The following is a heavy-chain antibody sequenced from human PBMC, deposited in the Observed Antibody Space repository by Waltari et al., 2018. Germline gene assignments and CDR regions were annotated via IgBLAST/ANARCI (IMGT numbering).Heavy chain of an antibody. CDR2: IYSGGST. CDR3: ARGGWDEVY. D-gene: IGHD6-19*01. CDR1: GFTVSSNY. V-gene: IGHV3-53*01. J-gene: IGHJ4*02. Sequence: EVQLVESGGGLIQPGGSLSLSCAASGFTVSSNYMSWVRQASGKGLEWGSVIYSGGSTYYADSVKGRFTISRDNSKNTLYLQMNSLRAEDTAVYYCARGGWDEVYWGQGTLVTVSS.